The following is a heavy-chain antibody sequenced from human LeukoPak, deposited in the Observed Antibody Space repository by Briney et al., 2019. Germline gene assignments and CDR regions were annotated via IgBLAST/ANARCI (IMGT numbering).Heavy chain of an antibody. CDR2: IYYSGST. CDR1: GGSISSYY. J-gene: IGHJ5*02. CDR3: ARGRGPGSSRTSNWFDP. D-gene: IGHD3-10*01. Sequence: SETLSLTRTVSGGSISSYYWSWIRQPPGKGLEWIGYIYYSGSTNYNPSLKSRVTISVDTSKNQLSLKLSSVTAADTSVYYCARGRGPGSSRTSNWFDPWGQGTLVTVSS. V-gene: IGHV4-59*01.